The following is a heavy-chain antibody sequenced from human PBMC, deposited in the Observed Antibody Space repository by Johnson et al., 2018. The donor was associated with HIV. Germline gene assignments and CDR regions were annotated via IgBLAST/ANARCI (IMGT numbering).Heavy chain of an antibody. CDR1: GFTFSSYG. CDR2: ISYDGNNK. V-gene: IGHV3-30*18. Sequence: QVQLVESGGGVVQPGRSLRLSCAASGFTFSSYGMHWVRQAPGKGLEWVAVISYDGNNKYYADSVKGRFTISRDNSKDTLYLQMHSLRPEDTAVYYCAKCPSVSTCDAFDIWGQGTMVTVPS. J-gene: IGHJ3*02. D-gene: IGHD6-13*01. CDR3: AKCPSVSTCDAFDI.